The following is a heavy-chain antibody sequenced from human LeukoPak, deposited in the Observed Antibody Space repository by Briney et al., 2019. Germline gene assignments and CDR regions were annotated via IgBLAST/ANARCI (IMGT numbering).Heavy chain of an antibody. V-gene: IGHV1-69*13. D-gene: IGHD3-3*01. Sequence: ASVKVSCKASGGTFSSNAISWVRQAPGQGLEWMGGIIPIFGTANYAQKFQGRVTITADESTSTAYMELSSLRSEDTAVYYCARGFVSGYYDKYYFDYWGQGTLVTVSS. CDR2: IIPIFGTA. CDR1: GGTFSSNA. J-gene: IGHJ4*02. CDR3: ARGFVSGYYDKYYFDY.